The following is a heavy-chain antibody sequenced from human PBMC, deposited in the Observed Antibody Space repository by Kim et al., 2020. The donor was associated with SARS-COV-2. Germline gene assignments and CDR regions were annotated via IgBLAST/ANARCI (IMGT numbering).Heavy chain of an antibody. CDR2: IWYDGSNK. V-gene: IGHV3-33*06. CDR1: GFTFSSYA. Sequence: GGSLRLSCAASGFTFSSYAMHWVRQAPGKGLEWVAVIWYDGSNKYYADSVKGRFTISRDNSKNTLYLQMNSLRAEDTAVYYCAKDRGYSSSWYGSSTLSEYFQHWGQGTLVTVSS. CDR3: AKDRGYSSSWYGSSTLSEYFQH. J-gene: IGHJ1*01. D-gene: IGHD6-13*01.